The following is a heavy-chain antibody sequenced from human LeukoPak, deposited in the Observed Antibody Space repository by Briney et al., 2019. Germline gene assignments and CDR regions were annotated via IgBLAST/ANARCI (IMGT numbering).Heavy chain of an antibody. V-gene: IGHV4-59*08. Sequence: KPSETLSLTCTVSGGSISSYYWSWIRQPPGKGPEWIGYIYYSGSTNYNPSLKSRVTISVDTSKNQFSLKLSSVTAADTAVYYCVRRGGYNAKLSWFDPWGQGTLVTVSS. CDR1: GGSISSYY. CDR2: IYYSGST. CDR3: VRRGGYNAKLSWFDP. D-gene: IGHD5-24*01. J-gene: IGHJ5*02.